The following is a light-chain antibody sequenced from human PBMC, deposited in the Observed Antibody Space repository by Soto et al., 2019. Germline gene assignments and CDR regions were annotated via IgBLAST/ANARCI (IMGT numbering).Light chain of an antibody. J-gene: IGKJ1*01. Sequence: IQVTQSPSSLSASVGDRVTITCRASQGIRNDLGWYQQKPGKAPKLLIYAASSLQSGVPSRFSGSGSGTEFTLTISSLQPDDFAPYYCQHYNSYSEAFGQGTKVDI. CDR2: AAS. CDR3: QHYNSYSEA. V-gene: IGKV1-17*01. CDR1: QGIRND.